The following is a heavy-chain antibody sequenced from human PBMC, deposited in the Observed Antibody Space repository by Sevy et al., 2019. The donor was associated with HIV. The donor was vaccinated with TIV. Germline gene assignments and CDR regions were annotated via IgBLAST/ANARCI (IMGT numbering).Heavy chain of an antibody. CDR2: IYPGDSDT. Sequence: GESLKISCKGSGYSFTSYWIGWVRQMPGKGLEWMGIIYPGDSDTRYSPSFQGQVTISADKSISTAYLQWGSLKASDTAMYYCARPPAGITMVRGVIINPYYFDYWGQGTLVTVSS. V-gene: IGHV5-51*01. D-gene: IGHD3-10*01. CDR1: GYSFTSYW. CDR3: ARPPAGITMVRGVIINPYYFDY. J-gene: IGHJ4*02.